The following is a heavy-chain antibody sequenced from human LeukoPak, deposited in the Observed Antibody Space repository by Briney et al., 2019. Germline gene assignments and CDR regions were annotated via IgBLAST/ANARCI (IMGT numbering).Heavy chain of an antibody. CDR2: ISSSASTI. J-gene: IGHJ4*02. V-gene: IGHV3-48*04. Sequence: GGSLRLSCAASGFTFSSYAMSWVRQAPGKGLEWVSYISSSASTIYYADSVKGRFTVSRDNAKNSLYLQMNSLRAEDTAVYYCARSDSWLIDYWGQGALVTVSS. CDR1: GFTFSSYA. D-gene: IGHD6-19*01. CDR3: ARSDSWLIDY.